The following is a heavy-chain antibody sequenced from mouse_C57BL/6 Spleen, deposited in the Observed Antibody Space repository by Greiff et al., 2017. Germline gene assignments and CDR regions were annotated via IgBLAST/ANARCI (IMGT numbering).Heavy chain of an antibody. Sequence: VQLQQSGPELVKPGASVKMSCTASGYTFTDYNMHWVKQSHGKSLEWIGYINPNNGGTSYNQKFKGKATLTVNKSSSTAYMWLRSLTSEDSAVYYCARESLYYYGSSLWGTGTTVTVSS. V-gene: IGHV1-22*01. CDR3: ARESLYYYGSSL. CDR2: INPNNGGT. J-gene: IGHJ1*03. CDR1: GYTFTDYN. D-gene: IGHD1-1*01.